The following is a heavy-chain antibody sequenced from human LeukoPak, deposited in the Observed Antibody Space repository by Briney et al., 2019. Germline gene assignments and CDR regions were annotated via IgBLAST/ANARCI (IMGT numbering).Heavy chain of an antibody. CDR1: GGSFIGSH. J-gene: IGHJ4*02. V-gene: IGHV4-34*01. CDR2: INHRGGA. D-gene: IGHD4-23*01. CDR3: ARDPTTVENVPYYFDD. Sequence: SETLSLTCAVAGGSFIGSHWNWIRQSPGKGLEWLAEINHRGGANYNPSLRSRVSIVDTSKNQFSLTLRSVTAADTAVYYCARDPTTVENVPYYFDDWGQGTLVTVSS.